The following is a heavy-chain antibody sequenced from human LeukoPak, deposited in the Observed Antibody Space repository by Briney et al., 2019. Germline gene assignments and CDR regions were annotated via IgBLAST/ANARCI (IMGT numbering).Heavy chain of an antibody. CDR3: ASAYDSSGYQPNAFDI. CDR2: MNPNRGNT. Sequence: ASVKVSCKASGYTFTSYDINWVRQATGQGLEWMGWMNPNRGNTGYAQKFQGRVTMTRNTSISTAYMELSSLRSEDTAVYYCASAYDSSGYQPNAFDIWGQGTMVTVSS. CDR1: GYTFTSYD. D-gene: IGHD3-22*01. J-gene: IGHJ3*02. V-gene: IGHV1-8*01.